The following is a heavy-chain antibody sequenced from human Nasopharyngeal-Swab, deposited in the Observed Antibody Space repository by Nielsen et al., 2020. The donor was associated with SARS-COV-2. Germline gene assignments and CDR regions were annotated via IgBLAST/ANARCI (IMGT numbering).Heavy chain of an antibody. V-gene: IGHV4-31*11. J-gene: IGHJ3*02. D-gene: IGHD3-22*01. Sequence: SETLSLTCAVYGGSFSGYYWSWIRQHPGKGLEWIGYIYYSGSTYYNPSLKSRVTISVDTSKNQFSLKLSSVTAADTAVYYCARATSTMIVVVDAFDIWGQGTMVTVSS. CDR1: GGSFSGYY. CDR2: IYYSGST. CDR3: ARATSTMIVVVDAFDI.